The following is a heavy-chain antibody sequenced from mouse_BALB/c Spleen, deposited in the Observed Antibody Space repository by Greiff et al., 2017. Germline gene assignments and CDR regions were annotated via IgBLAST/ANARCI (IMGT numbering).Heavy chain of an antibody. CDR1: GYSITSDYA. CDR2: ISYSGST. V-gene: IGHV3-2*02. CDR3: ARRLLRLPDYAMDY. J-gene: IGHJ4*01. Sequence: EVMLVESGPGLVKPSQSLSLTCTVTGYSITSDYAWNWIRQFPGNKLEWMGYISYSGSTSYNPSLKSRISITRDTSKNQFFLQLNSVTTEDTATYYCARRLLRLPDYAMDYWGQGTSVTVSS. D-gene: IGHD1-2*01.